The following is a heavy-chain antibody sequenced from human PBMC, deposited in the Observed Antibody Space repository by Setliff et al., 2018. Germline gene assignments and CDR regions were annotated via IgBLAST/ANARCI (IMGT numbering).Heavy chain of an antibody. D-gene: IGHD3-10*01. J-gene: IGHJ4*02. CDR3: ARSLGSGSYYNSRPFYSDY. CDR2: IDPSGNT. V-gene: IGHV4-61*09. Sequence: LSLTCTVSGGSISSGSNYWSWVRQPAGRGLEWIGHIDPSGNTNYHPSLKNRVTISGDTSKNQFSLKLTSVTAADTAVYFCARSLGSGSYYNSRPFYSDYWGQGTLVTVSS. CDR1: GGSISSGSNY.